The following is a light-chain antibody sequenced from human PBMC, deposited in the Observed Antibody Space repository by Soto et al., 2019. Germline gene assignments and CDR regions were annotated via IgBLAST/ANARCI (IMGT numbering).Light chain of an antibody. Sequence: QSVLTQPPSASGSPGQSVTISCTGTSSDVGGYKYVSWYQQHPGKAPKLMIEVNKRPSGVPDRFSGSKSGNTASLTVSGLQAEDEADYYCSSYAGINNLGVFGTGTKLTVL. J-gene: IGLJ1*01. V-gene: IGLV2-8*01. CDR1: SSDVGGYKY. CDR3: SSYAGINNLGV. CDR2: EVN.